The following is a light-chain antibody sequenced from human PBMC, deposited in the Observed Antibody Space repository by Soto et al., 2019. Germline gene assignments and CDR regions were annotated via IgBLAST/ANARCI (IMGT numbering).Light chain of an antibody. V-gene: IGKV3-15*01. CDR3: QQYNNWPLT. CDR2: DAS. Sequence: EIVMTQSPATLSVSPGERATLSCRASQSVNRDLAWSQQKPGQTPSLLIYDASSRATGIPARFSGSGSGTDFTLTISSLQSEDFAVYYCQQYNNWPLTFGGGTNVEIK. CDR1: QSVNRD. J-gene: IGKJ4*01.